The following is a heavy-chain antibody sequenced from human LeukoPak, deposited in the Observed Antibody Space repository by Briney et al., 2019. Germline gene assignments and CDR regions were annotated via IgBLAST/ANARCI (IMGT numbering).Heavy chain of an antibody. CDR2: IRSKANSYAT. Sequence: GGSLRLSCAASGFTFSGSAMHWVRQASGKGLEWVGRIRSKANSYATAYAASVKGRFTISRDDSKNTAYLQMNSLKTEDTAVYYCTRHGYCGGDCYSGDIWGQGTMVTVSS. CDR1: GFTFSGSA. J-gene: IGHJ3*02. D-gene: IGHD2-21*02. CDR3: TRHGYCGGDCYSGDI. V-gene: IGHV3-73*01.